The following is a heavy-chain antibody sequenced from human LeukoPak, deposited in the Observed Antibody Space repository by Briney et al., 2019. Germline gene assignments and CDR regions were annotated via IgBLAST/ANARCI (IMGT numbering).Heavy chain of an antibody. D-gene: IGHD3-16*01. CDR2: IKQDGSEK. CDR1: GFTFNSVW. CDR3: ARFRWGYFDY. J-gene: IGHJ4*02. V-gene: IGHV3-7*05. Sequence: GGSLRLSCAASGFTFNSVWMSWVRQAPGKGLEWVANIKQDGSEKYYVDSVRGRFTISRDNAKNSLYLQMNSLRAEDTAVYYCARFRWGYFDYWGQGTLVTVSS.